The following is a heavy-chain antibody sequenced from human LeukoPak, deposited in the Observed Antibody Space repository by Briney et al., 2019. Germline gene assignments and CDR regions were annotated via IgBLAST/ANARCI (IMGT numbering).Heavy chain of an antibody. CDR1: GFTFSNYG. J-gene: IGHJ3*02. Sequence: GGSLRLSCAASGFTFSNYGMNWVRQAPGKGLEWVANIRQDGGNKSYVDSVKGRFTISRDNAKNSLYLQMNSLRAEDTAVYYFPSDSGGSASHRFDAFHIWGQGTMVSVSS. D-gene: IGHD3-10*01. CDR3: PSDSGGSASHRFDAFHI. CDR2: IRQDGGNK. V-gene: IGHV3-7*01.